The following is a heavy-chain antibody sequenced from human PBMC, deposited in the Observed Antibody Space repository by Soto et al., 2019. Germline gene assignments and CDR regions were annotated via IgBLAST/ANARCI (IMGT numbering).Heavy chain of an antibody. J-gene: IGHJ4*02. CDR2: ISYDGSNK. D-gene: IGHD1-26*01. CDR3: AGGKYYFDY. CDR1: GFIFNNYG. Sequence: QVHLVESGGGVVQPGRSLRLSCAASGFIFNNYGMHWARQAPGKGLEWVAFISYDGSNKYYPDSVKGRFTISRDNSKNTLYLQMNSLRAEDTAMYYCAGGKYYFDYCGQGTLVTVSS. V-gene: IGHV3-33*01.